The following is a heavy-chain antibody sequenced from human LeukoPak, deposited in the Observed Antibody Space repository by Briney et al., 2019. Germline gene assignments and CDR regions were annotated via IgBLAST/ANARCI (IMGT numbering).Heavy chain of an antibody. CDR1: GFTFGTYG. D-gene: IGHD3-22*01. V-gene: IGHV3-74*01. J-gene: IGHJ1*01. Sequence: GGSLRLSCAASGFTFGTYGMHWVRQAPGKGLVWVSRIKGDGSSTTYADSVEGRFTISRDNARKMLYLQMNSLRAEDTAVYYCARDPDSGGYSTFQLWGQGTLVTVSS. CDR2: IKGDGSST. CDR3: ARDPDSGGYSTFQL.